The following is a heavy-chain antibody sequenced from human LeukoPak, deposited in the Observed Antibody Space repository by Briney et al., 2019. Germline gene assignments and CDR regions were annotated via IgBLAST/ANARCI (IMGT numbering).Heavy chain of an antibody. CDR2: ISWNSGSI. CDR3: AKASKYYGSPYWYFDL. J-gene: IGHJ2*01. V-gene: IGHV3-9*03. Sequence: WIRQPPGKGLEWVSGISWNSGSIGYADSVKGRFTISRDNTKNSLYLQMNSLRAEDMALYYCAKASKYYGSPYWYFDLWGRGTLVTVSS. D-gene: IGHD3-10*01.